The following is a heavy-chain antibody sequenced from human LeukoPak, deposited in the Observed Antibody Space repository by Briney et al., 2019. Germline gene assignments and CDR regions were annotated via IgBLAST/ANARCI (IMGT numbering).Heavy chain of an antibody. D-gene: IGHD6-13*01. J-gene: IGHJ4*02. CDR1: GFTVSSNY. CDR2: LYSGGST. CDR3: AREQNSSRYRGVFDY. V-gene: IGHV3-66*01. Sequence: PGGSLRLSCAASGFTVSSNYMTWVRQAPGKGLEWVSVLYSGGSTYYADSVKGRFTISRDNSKNTLDLQMNSLRVEDTAVYYCAREQNSSRYRGVFDYWGQGILVTVSS.